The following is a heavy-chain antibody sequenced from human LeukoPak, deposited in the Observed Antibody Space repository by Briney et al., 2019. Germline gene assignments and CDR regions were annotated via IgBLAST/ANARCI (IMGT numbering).Heavy chain of an antibody. CDR1: AFTFTSYA. Sequence: GGSLRLSCAASAFTFTSYAMSWVRQAPGKGLEWVSAISGSAIFTYYADSVKGRFTISRDNSNNTLYLQMNSLRAEDTAVYYCAKSFKAGVVRSSYYIDVWGKGLTVTVSS. V-gene: IGHV3-23*01. J-gene: IGHJ6*03. CDR3: AKSFKAGVVRSSYYIDV. D-gene: IGHD3-3*01. CDR2: ISGSAIFT.